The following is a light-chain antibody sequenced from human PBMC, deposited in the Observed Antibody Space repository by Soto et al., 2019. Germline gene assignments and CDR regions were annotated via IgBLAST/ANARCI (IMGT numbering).Light chain of an antibody. CDR2: GNS. Sequence: QSVLTQTPSVSGAPGQRVTISCTGRSSNIGAGYDVHWYQQVPGAAPKLLISGNSNRPSGVPDRFSGSKSGTSASLAIAGLQPEDEADYYCQSYDTSLSGFYVFGSGTKVTVL. J-gene: IGLJ1*01. CDR3: QSYDTSLSGFYV. V-gene: IGLV1-40*01. CDR1: SSNIGAGYD.